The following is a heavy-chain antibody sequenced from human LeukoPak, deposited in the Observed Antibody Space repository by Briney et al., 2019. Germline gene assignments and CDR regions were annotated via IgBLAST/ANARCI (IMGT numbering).Heavy chain of an antibody. V-gene: IGHV4-34*01. CDR2: INHSEST. Sequence: SETLSLTCAVYGGSFSGYYWSWIRQPPGKGLEWIGEINHSESTNYNPSLKSGVTISVDTSKNQFSLKLSSVTAADTAVYYCARGDDSSGYSTFDIWGQGTMVTVSS. CDR3: ARGDDSSGYSTFDI. CDR1: GGSFSGYY. D-gene: IGHD3-22*01. J-gene: IGHJ3*02.